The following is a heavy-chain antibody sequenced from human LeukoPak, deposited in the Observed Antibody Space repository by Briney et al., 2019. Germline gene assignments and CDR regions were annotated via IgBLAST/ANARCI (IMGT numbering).Heavy chain of an antibody. J-gene: IGHJ4*02. CDR3: ARVYSRENYFDY. CDR2: IIPIFGTA. CDR1: GGTFSSYA. V-gene: IGHV1-69*13. Sequence: VASVTVSCKASGGTFSSYAISWVRQAPGQGLEWMGGIIPIFGTANYAQKFQGRVTITADESTSTAYMELSSLRSEDTAVYYCARVYSRENYFDYWGQGTLVTVSS. D-gene: IGHD5-18*01.